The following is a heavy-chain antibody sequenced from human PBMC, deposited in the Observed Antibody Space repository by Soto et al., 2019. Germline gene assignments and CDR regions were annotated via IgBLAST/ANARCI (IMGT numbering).Heavy chain of an antibody. V-gene: IGHV4-59*01. CDR3: ARYNWNDGPYYYYGMDV. Sequence: PSETLSLTCAVYGGSFSGYYWSWIRQPPGKGLEWIGYIYYSGSTNYNPSLKSRVTISVDTSKNQFSLKLSSVTAADTAVYYCARYNWNDGPYYYYGMDVWGHGTTVTV. CDR2: IYYSGST. CDR1: GGSFSGYY. J-gene: IGHJ6*02. D-gene: IGHD1-1*01.